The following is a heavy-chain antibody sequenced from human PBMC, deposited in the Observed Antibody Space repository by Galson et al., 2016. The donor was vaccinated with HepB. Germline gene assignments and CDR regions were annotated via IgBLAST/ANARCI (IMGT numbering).Heavy chain of an antibody. D-gene: IGHD1-26*01. V-gene: IGHV6-1*01. CDR1: GDSVSNNHAA. CDR2: TFYRSTWQN. Sequence: CAISGDSVSNNHAAWNWFRQSPSRGLEWLGRTFYRSTWQNDHAESVISRIAINPDTSKNQVSLHLKSVTPEDTAVYYCARESLGIVGATEFDYWGQGTLVTVSS. J-gene: IGHJ4*02. CDR3: ARESLGIVGATEFDY.